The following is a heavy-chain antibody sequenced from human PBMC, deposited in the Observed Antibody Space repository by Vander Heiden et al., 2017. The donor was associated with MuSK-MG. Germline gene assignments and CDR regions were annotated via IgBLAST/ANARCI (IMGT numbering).Heavy chain of an antibody. CDR3: ARRHSGRLYAFDI. Sequence: QVQLQESGPGLVKPSETLSLTCTVSGGSISSYYWSWIRQPPGKGLEWIGYMYYSGSTNYNPALKSRVTISVDTSKNQFSLKMSSVTAADTAVYYCARRHSGRLYAFDIWCQGTMVTVSS. CDR1: GGSISSYY. CDR2: MYYSGST. D-gene: IGHD1-26*01. V-gene: IGHV4-59*01. J-gene: IGHJ3*02.